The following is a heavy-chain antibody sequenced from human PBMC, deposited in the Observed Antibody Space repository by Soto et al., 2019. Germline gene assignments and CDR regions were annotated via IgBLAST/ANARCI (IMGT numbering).Heavy chain of an antibody. D-gene: IGHD6-6*01. Sequence: PSETLSLTCTVSGGSISSGGYYWSWIRQHPGKGLEWIGYIYYSGSTNYNPSLKSRVTRSVDTSKNQFSLKLSSVTAADTAVYYCARGSLSGGLAARIIPTYGMDVWGQGTTVTVSS. CDR2: IYYSGST. CDR1: GGSISSGGYY. CDR3: ARGSLSGGLAARIIPTYGMDV. J-gene: IGHJ6*02. V-gene: IGHV4-31*03.